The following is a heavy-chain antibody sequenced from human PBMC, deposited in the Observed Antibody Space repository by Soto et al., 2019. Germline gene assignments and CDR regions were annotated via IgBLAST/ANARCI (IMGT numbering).Heavy chain of an antibody. J-gene: IGHJ5*02. CDR1: GGSITSRSCF. D-gene: IGHD3-3*01. Sequence: SETLSLTCSVSGGSITSRSCFWGWIRQPPGKGLEWIGNIYYSGNTYYNPSLKSRVTISVDASQSQFSLKLTSVTAADTAVYYCARFRDFSYWFDPWGQGTQVTVSS. CDR2: IYYSGNT. CDR3: ARFRDFSYWFDP. V-gene: IGHV4-39*01.